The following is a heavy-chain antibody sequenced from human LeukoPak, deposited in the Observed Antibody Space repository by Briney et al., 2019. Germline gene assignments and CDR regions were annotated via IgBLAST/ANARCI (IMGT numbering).Heavy chain of an antibody. V-gene: IGHV1-69*05. D-gene: IGHD5-18*01. J-gene: IGHJ4*02. Sequence: GASVKVSCKASGYTFTSYGISWVRQAPGQGLEWMGRIIPIFGTANYAQKFQGRVTITTDESTSTAYMELSSLRSEDTAVYYCARDEDTAMDYWGQGTLVTVSS. CDR3: ARDEDTAMDY. CDR1: GYTFTSYG. CDR2: IIPIFGTA.